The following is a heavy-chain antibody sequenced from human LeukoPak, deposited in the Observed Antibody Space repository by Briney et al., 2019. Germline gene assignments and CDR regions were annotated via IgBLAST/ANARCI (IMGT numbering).Heavy chain of an antibody. D-gene: IGHD5-12*01. CDR2: ISYSGNT. V-gene: IGHV4-31*03. CDR1: GDSISSGGYY. Sequence: SETLSLTCTVSGDSISSGGYYWSWIRQHPGTGLEWIGYISYSGNTYYNPSLKSRAAISADTPKNQFSLKLSSTTAADTAVYYCARAPVATPSEFDYWGQGTLVTVSS. J-gene: IGHJ4*02. CDR3: ARAPVATPSEFDY.